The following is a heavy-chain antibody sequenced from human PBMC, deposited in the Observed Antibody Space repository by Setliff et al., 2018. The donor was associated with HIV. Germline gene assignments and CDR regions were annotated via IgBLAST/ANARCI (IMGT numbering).Heavy chain of an antibody. CDR1: GFSLSDYY. D-gene: IGHD5-18*01. Sequence: GGSLRLSCAVSGFSLSDYYMDWVRQAPGKGLEWVGRTRNRANNYITDYATSVQGRFTISRDYSKDSLFLQMDNLETEDTAVYYCGKDTAVSPVDAFDMWGQGTMVTVSS. J-gene: IGHJ3*02. V-gene: IGHV3-72*01. CDR2: TRNRANNYIT. CDR3: GKDTAVSPVDAFDM.